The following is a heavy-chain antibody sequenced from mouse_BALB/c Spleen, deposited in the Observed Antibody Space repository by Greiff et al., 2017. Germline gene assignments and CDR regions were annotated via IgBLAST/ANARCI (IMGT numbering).Heavy chain of an antibody. J-gene: IGHJ1*01. V-gene: IGHV14-4*02. CDR2: IDPEDGDT. CDR3: TRRDYGNYGWFDD. Sequence: VQLQQSGAELVRSGASVKLSCTASGFNIKGYYMHWVKQRPEQGLEWIGWIDPEDGDTEYAPKFQGKATMTADTSSNTAYLQLSSLTSEDTAVYYCTRRDYGNYGWFDDWGGGTMVTVS. CDR1: GFNIKGYY. D-gene: IGHD2-1*01.